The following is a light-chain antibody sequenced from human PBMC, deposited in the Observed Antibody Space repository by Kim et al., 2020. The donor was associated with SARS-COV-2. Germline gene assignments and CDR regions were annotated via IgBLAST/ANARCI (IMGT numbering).Light chain of an antibody. CDR3: QQRTNWPPT. J-gene: IGKJ5*01. Sequence: EIVLTQSPAPLSLSPGERATLSCRASQSVSSYLAWYQQKPGQAPRLLIYDASNRATGIPARFSGSGSGTDFTLTISSLVPEDFAVYSCQQRTNWPPTFGQGTRLEIK. CDR2: DAS. CDR1: QSVSSY. V-gene: IGKV3-11*01.